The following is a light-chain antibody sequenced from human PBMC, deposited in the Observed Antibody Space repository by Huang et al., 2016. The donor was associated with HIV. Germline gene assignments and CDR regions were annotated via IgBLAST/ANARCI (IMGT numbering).Light chain of an antibody. CDR3: QQRSNWPLT. V-gene: IGKV3D-20*02. Sequence: EIVLTQSPGTLSLSPGERATLSCRASQSVSSSYLGWYQQKPGQAPRLLIYGASNRATGVPPRFSGSGSGTDFTLTISSLEPEDFAVYYCQQRSNWPLTFGGGTEVDI. CDR1: QSVSSSY. J-gene: IGKJ4*01. CDR2: GAS.